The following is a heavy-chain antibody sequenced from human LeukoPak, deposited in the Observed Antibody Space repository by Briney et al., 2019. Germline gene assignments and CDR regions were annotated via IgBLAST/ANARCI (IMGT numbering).Heavy chain of an antibody. Sequence: PSETLSLTCTVSGGSISSYYWSWIRQPPGKGLEWIGEINHSGSTNYNPSLKSQVTISVDTSKNQFSLKLSSVTAADTAVYYCARLRQYYDFWSGPNWFDPWGQGTLVTVSS. D-gene: IGHD3-3*01. J-gene: IGHJ5*02. V-gene: IGHV4-34*01. CDR1: GGSISSYY. CDR3: ARLRQYYDFWSGPNWFDP. CDR2: INHSGST.